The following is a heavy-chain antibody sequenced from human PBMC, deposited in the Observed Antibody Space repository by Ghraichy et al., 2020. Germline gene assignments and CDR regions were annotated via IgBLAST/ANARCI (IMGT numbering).Heavy chain of an antibody. CDR3: ARDKDVWGIAVAGTCAFDI. V-gene: IGHV1-18*04. D-gene: IGHD6-19*01. CDR1: GYTFTSYG. CDR2: ISAYNGNT. J-gene: IGHJ3*02. Sequence: ASVKVSCKASGYTFTSYGISWVRQAPGQGLEWMGWISAYNGNTNYAQKLQGRVTMTTDTSTSTAYMELRSLRSDDTAVYYCARDKDVWGIAVAGTCAFDIWGQGTMVTVSS.